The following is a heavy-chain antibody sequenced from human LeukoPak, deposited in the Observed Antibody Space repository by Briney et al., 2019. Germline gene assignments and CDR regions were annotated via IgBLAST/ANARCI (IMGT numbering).Heavy chain of an antibody. Sequence: PSETLSLTCTVSGGFISSGSYYWSWIRQPAGKGLEWIGRIYTSGSTNYNPSLKSRVTISVDTSKNQFSLKLSSVTAADTAVYYCARDLYSSSWAYNWFDPWGQGTLVTVSS. CDR1: GGFISSGSYY. V-gene: IGHV4-61*02. D-gene: IGHD6-13*01. CDR2: IYTSGST. CDR3: ARDLYSSSWAYNWFDP. J-gene: IGHJ5*02.